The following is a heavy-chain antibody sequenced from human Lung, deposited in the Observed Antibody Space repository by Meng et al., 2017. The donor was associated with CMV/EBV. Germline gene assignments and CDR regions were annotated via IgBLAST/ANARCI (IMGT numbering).Heavy chain of an antibody. CDR2: IYHSGST. Sequence: VQLVAAGPGLVEPSGTLSLTWVVSGGSISSLNWWSWVRQPPGKGLEWIWEIYHSGSTNYNPSLKSRVTISVDKSKNQFSLKLSSVTAADTAVYYCASFPPPGKQWLVTDYWGQGTLVTVSS. V-gene: IGHV4-4*02. CDR1: GGSISSLNW. J-gene: IGHJ4*02. D-gene: IGHD6-19*01. CDR3: ASFPPPGKQWLVTDY.